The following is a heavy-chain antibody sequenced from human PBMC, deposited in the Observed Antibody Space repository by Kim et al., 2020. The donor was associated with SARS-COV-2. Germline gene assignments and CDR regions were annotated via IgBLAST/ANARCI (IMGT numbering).Heavy chain of an antibody. CDR1: GGSISSGGYY. CDR2: IYYSGST. Sequence: SETLSLTCTVSGGSISSGGYYWSWIRQHPGKGLEWIGYIYYSGSTYYNPSLKSRVTISVDTSKNQFSLKLSSVTAADTAVYYCARGNYYDSSGFGPWGQGTLVTVSS. J-gene: IGHJ5*02. CDR3: ARGNYYDSSGFGP. D-gene: IGHD3-22*01. V-gene: IGHV4-31*03.